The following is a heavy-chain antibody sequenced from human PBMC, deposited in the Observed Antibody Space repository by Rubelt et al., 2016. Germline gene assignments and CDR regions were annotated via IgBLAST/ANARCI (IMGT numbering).Heavy chain of an antibody. V-gene: IGHV3-23*01. J-gene: IGHJ4*02. Sequence: QATGEGLEWVSFIGGSGGSTNYADSVKGRFTISRDNSKNTLYMQMNSLRAEDTAVYYCARDYRRWELLYYFDYWGQGTLVTVSS. D-gene: IGHD1-26*01. CDR2: IGGSGGST. CDR3: ARDYRRWELLYYFDY.